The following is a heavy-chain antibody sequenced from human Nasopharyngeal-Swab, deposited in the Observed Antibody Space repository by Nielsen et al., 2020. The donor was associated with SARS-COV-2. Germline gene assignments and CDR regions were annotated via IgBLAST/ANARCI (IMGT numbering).Heavy chain of an antibody. Sequence: LKISCAASGFTFDDYARHWVRQAPGKGLEWVSGISWNSGTTGYADSVKGRFTISRDNAKSSLNLQMNSLRAEDTALYYCAKDFNVDTAMVTYYYGMDVWGQGTTVTVSS. V-gene: IGHV3-9*01. CDR3: AKDFNVDTAMVTYYYGMDV. CDR1: GFTFDDYA. D-gene: IGHD5-18*01. CDR2: ISWNSGTT. J-gene: IGHJ6*02.